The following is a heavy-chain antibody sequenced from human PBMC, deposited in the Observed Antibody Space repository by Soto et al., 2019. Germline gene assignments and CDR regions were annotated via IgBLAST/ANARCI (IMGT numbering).Heavy chain of an antibody. CDR3: VKRGDYKLGEDAVSFDV. CDR2: VIGSGGVT. J-gene: IGHJ4*02. CDR1: GSTLSTFA. Sequence: GGPLRISCAASGSTLSTFAMCWLRQAPGKGLDWVSTVIGSGGVTYYADSVKGRFTISRDNSKNTVYLQMDSLRGEDTAIYYCVKRGDYKLGEDAVSFDVWGPGTQVTVAS. D-gene: IGHD1-20*01. V-gene: IGHV3-23*01.